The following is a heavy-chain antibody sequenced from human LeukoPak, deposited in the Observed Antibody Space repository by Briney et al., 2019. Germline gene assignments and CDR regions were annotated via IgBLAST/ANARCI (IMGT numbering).Heavy chain of an antibody. D-gene: IGHD3-9*01. CDR3: ARKVLRYFDWHDYFDY. J-gene: IGHJ4*02. CDR2: IKQDGSEK. CDR1: GFTFSSYW. Sequence: GGSLRLSCAASGFTFSSYWMSWVRQAPGEGLEWVANIKQDGSEKYYVDSVKGRFTISRDNAKNSLYLQMNSLRAEDTAVYYCARKVLRYFDWHDYFDYWGQGTLVTVSS. V-gene: IGHV3-7*01.